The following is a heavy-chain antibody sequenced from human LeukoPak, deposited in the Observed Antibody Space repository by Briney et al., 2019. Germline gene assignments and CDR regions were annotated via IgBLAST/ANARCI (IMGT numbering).Heavy chain of an antibody. D-gene: IGHD6-13*01. CDR3: ARFDSSSWYPVGWFDP. CDR2: IYSGGST. Sequence: GGSLRLSCAASGFTVSSNYMSWVRQAPGKGLEWVSVIYSGGSTYYADSVKGRFTISRDNSKNTLYLQMNSLRAEGTAVYYCARFDSSSWYPVGWFDPWGQGTLVTVSS. CDR1: GFTVSSNY. J-gene: IGHJ5*02. V-gene: IGHV3-53*01.